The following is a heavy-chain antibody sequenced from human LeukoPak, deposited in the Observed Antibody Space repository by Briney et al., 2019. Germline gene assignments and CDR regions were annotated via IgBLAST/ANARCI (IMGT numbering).Heavy chain of an antibody. CDR2: INHSGST. J-gene: IGHJ4*02. CDR3: ARGRDDYGDYVRYFDY. D-gene: IGHD4-17*01. CDR1: GGSFSGYY. V-gene: IGHV4-34*01. Sequence: PSETLSLTCAVYGGSFSGYYWSWISQPPGKGMEWIGEINHSGSTNYNPSLKSRVTISVDMSKNQFSLKLSSVTAADTAVYYCARGRDDYGDYVRYFDYWGQGTLVTVSS.